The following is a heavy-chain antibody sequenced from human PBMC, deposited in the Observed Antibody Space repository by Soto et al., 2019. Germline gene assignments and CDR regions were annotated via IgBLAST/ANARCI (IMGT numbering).Heavy chain of an antibody. V-gene: IGHV3-53*01. D-gene: IGHD3-22*01. CDR3: ARGGDYYDTSGNYYPFYFDF. CDR2: IYSGGKT. J-gene: IGHJ4*02. Sequence: EVQLVESGGGLIQPGGSLRLSCVGSGFTVSSNYMSWVRQAPGKGLEWVSVIYSGGKTYCADSVKGRFTISRDSSKDTVYLQMNRLRAGDTAVYYCARGGDYYDTSGNYYPFYFDFWGQGVLVSVSS. CDR1: GFTVSSNY.